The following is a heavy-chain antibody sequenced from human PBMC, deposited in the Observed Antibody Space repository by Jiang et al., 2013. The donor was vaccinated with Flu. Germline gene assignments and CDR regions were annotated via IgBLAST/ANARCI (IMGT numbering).Heavy chain of an antibody. CDR2: NSDNT. D-gene: IGHD5-24*01. Sequence: NSDNTGYAQKFKGRVTMTRDTSISTAYMELRSLTSEDTAVYYCARGSSRSPDYWGQGTLVTVSS. V-gene: IGHV1-8*01. J-gene: IGHJ4*02. CDR3: ARGSSRSPDY.